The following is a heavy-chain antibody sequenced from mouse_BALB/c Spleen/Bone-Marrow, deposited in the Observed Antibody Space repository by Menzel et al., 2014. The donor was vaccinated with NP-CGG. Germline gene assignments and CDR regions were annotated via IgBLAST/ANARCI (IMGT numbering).Heavy chain of an antibody. V-gene: IGHV1-69*02. CDR3: ARGVVYYYAMDY. Sequence: VQLQQSGAELVKPGASVKLSRKASGYTFTNYWMHWVKQRPGQGLEWIGEVDPSDSYSNYNQNFKGKATLTVDKSSSTAYMQLTSLTSEDSAVYYCARGVVYYYAMDYWGQGTSVTVSS. J-gene: IGHJ4*01. CDR1: GYTFTNYW. CDR2: VDPSDSYS.